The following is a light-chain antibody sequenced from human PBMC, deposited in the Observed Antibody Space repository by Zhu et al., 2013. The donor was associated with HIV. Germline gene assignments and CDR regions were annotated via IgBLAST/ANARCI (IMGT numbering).Light chain of an antibody. V-gene: IGKV3-15*01. CDR3: QQYNKWPPWM. CDR1: QSVSSN. CDR2: EAS. J-gene: IGKJ1*01. Sequence: EIVMTQSPATLSVSPGERATLSCRASQSVSSNLAWYQQKPGQAPRLLIYEASTRATGIPARFSGSGSGTEFTLTISSLQSEDFAVYYCQQYNKWPPWMFGQGTKVEIK.